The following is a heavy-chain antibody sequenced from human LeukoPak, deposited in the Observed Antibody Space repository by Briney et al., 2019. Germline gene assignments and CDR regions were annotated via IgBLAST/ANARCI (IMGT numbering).Heavy chain of an antibody. V-gene: IGHV3-23*01. D-gene: IGHD1-1*01. J-gene: IGHJ4*02. CDR1: GFTFSSYG. CDR2: ISGGGGNT. Sequence: PGGSLRLSCAASGFTFSSYGMSWVRQAPGTGLEWVSAISGGGGNTYYADSVKGRFTISRDNSKDTLYLQINSLRAEDTALYYCAKGQRGFDCWGQGTLVTVSS. CDR3: AKGQRGFDC.